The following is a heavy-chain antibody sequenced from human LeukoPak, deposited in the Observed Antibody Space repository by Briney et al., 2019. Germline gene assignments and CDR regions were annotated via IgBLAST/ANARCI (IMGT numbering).Heavy chain of an antibody. CDR1: GESFSGFY. D-gene: IGHD6-6*01. V-gene: IGHV4-34*01. CDR2: INHSGST. CDR3: ARDPGGIAARLLKFDP. J-gene: IGHJ5*02. Sequence: PSETLSLTCAVYGESFSGFYWSWIRQPPGKGLEWIGEINHSGSTNFNPSLKSRVTISVDTSKNHFSLKLSSVTAADMAVYYCARDPGGIAARLLKFDPWGQGTLVTVSS.